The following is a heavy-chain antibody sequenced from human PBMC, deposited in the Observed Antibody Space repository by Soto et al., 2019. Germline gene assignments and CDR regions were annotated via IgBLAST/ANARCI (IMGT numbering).Heavy chain of an antibody. CDR2: INHSGST. CDR3: ARGFNWNYGNYYYYYYGMDV. D-gene: IGHD1-7*01. V-gene: IGHV4-34*01. Sequence: SETLSLTCAVYGGSFSGYYWSWIRQPPGKGLEWIGEINHSGSTNYNPSLKSRVTISVDTSKNQFSLKLSSVTAADTAVYYCARGFNWNYGNYYYYYYGMDVWGQGTTVTVSS. J-gene: IGHJ6*02. CDR1: GGSFSGYY.